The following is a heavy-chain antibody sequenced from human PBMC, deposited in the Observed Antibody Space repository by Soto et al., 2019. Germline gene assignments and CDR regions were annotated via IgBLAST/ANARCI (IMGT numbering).Heavy chain of an antibody. Sequence: ASVKVSGKASGYTFTSYEINWVRQATGQGHEWMGWMNPNSGNTGYAQKFQGRVTMTRNTSISTAYMELSSLRSEDTAVYYCAREGYCSSTSCRRSGVYYYYYMDAWGKGTTVTVSS. CDR2: MNPNSGNT. J-gene: IGHJ6*03. CDR1: GYTFTSYE. CDR3: AREGYCSSTSCRRSGVYYYYYMDA. V-gene: IGHV1-8*01. D-gene: IGHD2-2*01.